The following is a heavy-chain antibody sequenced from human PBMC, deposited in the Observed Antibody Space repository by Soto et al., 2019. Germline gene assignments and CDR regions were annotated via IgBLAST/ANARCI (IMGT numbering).Heavy chain of an antibody. CDR1: GGSISSGGSF. J-gene: IGHJ5*02. Sequence: SETLSLTCTVSGGSISSGGSFWSWIRQHPGKGPEWIAFICYSGATSYNPSLASRVTISADTYKSQFSLNLRSVTAAETALYYGRRGDASSKWLDVWGQGTLVTVSS. CDR3: RRGDASSKWLDV. CDR2: ICYSGAT. V-gene: IGHV4-31*03. D-gene: IGHD2-8*01.